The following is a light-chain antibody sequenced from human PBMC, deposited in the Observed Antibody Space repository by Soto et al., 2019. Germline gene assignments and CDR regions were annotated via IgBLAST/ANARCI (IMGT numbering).Light chain of an antibody. Sequence: EIVLTQSPATLSLSPGKRATLSCRASQSVGGNSLAWYQQKPGQAPRLLIYGASTRATGIPDRFSGSGSGTDFTLTISRLEPEDSAVYYCQQYGSSPTWTFGQGTKVDIK. CDR2: GAS. J-gene: IGKJ1*01. CDR3: QQYGSSPTWT. V-gene: IGKV3-20*01. CDR1: QSVGGNS.